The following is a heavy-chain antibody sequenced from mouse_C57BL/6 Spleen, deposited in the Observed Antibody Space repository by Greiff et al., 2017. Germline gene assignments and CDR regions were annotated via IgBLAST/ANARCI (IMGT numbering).Heavy chain of an antibody. V-gene: IGHV5-12*01. Sequence: DVMLVESGGGLVQPGGSLKLSCAASGFTFSDYYMYWVRQTPEKRLEWVAYISNGGGSTYYPDTVKGRFTISRDNAKNTLYLQMSRLKSEDTAMYYCARLWDYDEDWYFDVWGTGTTVTVSS. CDR2: ISNGGGST. CDR1: GFTFSDYY. D-gene: IGHD2-4*01. CDR3: ARLWDYDEDWYFDV. J-gene: IGHJ1*03.